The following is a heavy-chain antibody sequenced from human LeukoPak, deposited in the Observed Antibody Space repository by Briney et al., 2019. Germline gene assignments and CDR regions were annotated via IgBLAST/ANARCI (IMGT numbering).Heavy chain of an antibody. CDR3: ARNGPTHAFDI. V-gene: IGHV1-18*04. CDR2: ISAYNGNT. Sequence: ASVKVSCKASGYTFTGYYMHWVRQAPGQGLEWMGWISAYNGNTNYAQKLQGRVTMTTDTSTSTAYMELRSLRSDDTAVYYCARNGPTHAFDIWGQGTMVTVSS. D-gene: IGHD2-8*01. J-gene: IGHJ3*02. CDR1: GYTFTGYY.